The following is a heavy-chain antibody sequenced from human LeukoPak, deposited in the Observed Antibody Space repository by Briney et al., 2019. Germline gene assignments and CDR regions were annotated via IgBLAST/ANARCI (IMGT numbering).Heavy chain of an antibody. D-gene: IGHD2-15*01. V-gene: IGHV3-48*03. CDR2: ISSSGSTI. J-gene: IGHJ4*02. CDR1: GFTFSSYE. CDR3: ERGSGCSDILCSPSEYY. Sequence: GGSLRLSCAASGFTFSSYEMNWVRQAPGKGLEWVSYISSSGSTIYYADSVKGRFTISRDNAKNSLYLQMNSLRAEDTAVYYCERGSGCSDILCSPSEYYWGQGTLVTVSS.